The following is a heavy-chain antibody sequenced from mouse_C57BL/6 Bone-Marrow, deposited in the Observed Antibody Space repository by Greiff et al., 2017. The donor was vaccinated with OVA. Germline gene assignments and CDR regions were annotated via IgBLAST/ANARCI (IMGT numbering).Heavy chain of an antibody. D-gene: IGHD2-3*01. CDR2: ISYDGSN. CDR1: GYSITSGYY. V-gene: IGHV3-6*01. Sequence: EVHLVESGPGLVKPSQSLSLTCSVTGYSITSGYYWNWIRQFPGNKLEWMGYISYDGSNNYNPSLKNRISITRDTSKNQFFLKLNSVTTEDTATYYWAREGDDGYLSWFAYWGQGTLVTVSA. CDR3: AREGDDGYLSWFAY. J-gene: IGHJ3*01.